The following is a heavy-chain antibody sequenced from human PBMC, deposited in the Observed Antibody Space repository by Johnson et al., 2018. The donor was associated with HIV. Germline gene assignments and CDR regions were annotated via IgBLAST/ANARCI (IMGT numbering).Heavy chain of an antibody. V-gene: IGHV3-15*01. CDR2: IKSETDGGTT. CDR1: GFTFTNAW. Sequence: EQLVESGGGLVKPGGSLRLSCAASGFTFTNAWMTWVRQAPGKGLEWVGRIKSETDGGTTDYAAPVKDRFIISRDDSKDTLYLQMNSLRAEDTAVYYCARKGWARGTMVTVSS. J-gene: IGHJ3*01. CDR3: ARKG.